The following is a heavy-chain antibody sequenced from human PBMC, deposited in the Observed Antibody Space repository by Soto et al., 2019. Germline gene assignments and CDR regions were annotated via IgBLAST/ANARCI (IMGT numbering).Heavy chain of an antibody. J-gene: IGHJ4*02. CDR3: ARRGRGAAGTFY. V-gene: IGHV4-38-2*01. D-gene: IGHD6-13*01. CDR2: IYHSGST. Sequence: PPGKGLECIGNIYHSGSTYYNPSLKSRVTISVDKSKNQFSLKLSSVTAADTAVYYCARRGRGAAGTFYWGQGTLVTVSS.